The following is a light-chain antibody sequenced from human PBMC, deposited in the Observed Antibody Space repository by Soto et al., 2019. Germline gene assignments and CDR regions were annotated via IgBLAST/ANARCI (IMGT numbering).Light chain of an antibody. J-gene: IGKJ5*01. V-gene: IGKV1-39*01. Sequence: DIQMTQSPSSLSASVGDRVTITCRASQSISSYLNWYQQKPGKAPKLLIYAASSLQSGVPSTFSGSGSGTDFTLTISSLQPEDFETYYWQQSYSTPITFGQGTRLEIK. CDR3: QQSYSTPIT. CDR2: AAS. CDR1: QSISSY.